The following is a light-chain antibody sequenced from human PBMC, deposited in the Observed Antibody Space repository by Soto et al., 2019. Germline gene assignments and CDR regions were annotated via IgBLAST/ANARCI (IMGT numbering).Light chain of an antibody. CDR2: DAS. V-gene: IGKV3-11*01. CDR1: QSVSSY. Sequence: EIVLTQSPATPSLSPGERATLSCRASQSVSSYLAWYQQKPGQAPRLLMYDASNRATGIPARFSGSGSGTDFTLTISSLEPEDFAVYYCQQRTNWPLTFGGGTKVENK. J-gene: IGKJ4*01. CDR3: QQRTNWPLT.